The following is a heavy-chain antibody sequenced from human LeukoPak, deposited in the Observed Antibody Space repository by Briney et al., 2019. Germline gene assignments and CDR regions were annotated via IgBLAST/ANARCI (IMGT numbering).Heavy chain of an antibody. V-gene: IGHV4-4*07. D-gene: IGHD1-26*01. Sequence: SETLSLTCTVYGGSISSYYSGSIRQPAGKGLEWIGRIYTSGSTNYNPSLKSRITMSVDTSNNQFSLKLSSVTAADTAVYYCARCSGNYYNAYVIWGQGTMVTVSS. J-gene: IGHJ3*02. CDR2: IYTSGST. CDR1: GGSISSYY. CDR3: ARCSGNYYNAYVI.